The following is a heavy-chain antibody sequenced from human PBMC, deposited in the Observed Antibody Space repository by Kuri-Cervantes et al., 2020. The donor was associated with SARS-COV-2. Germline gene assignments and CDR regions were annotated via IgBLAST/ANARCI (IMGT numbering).Heavy chain of an antibody. Sequence: GESLKISCAASGFTFSSYSMNWVRQAPGKGLEWVPYISSSSSTIYYADSVKGRFTISRDNAKNSLYLQMNSLRAEDTAVYYCAKGAYSSSWYFDYWGQGTLVTVSS. J-gene: IGHJ4*02. CDR2: ISSSSSTI. D-gene: IGHD6-13*01. V-gene: IGHV3-48*01. CDR3: AKGAYSSSWYFDY. CDR1: GFTFSSYS.